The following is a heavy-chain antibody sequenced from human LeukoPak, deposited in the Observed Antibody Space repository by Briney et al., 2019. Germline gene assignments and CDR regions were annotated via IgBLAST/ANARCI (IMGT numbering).Heavy chain of an antibody. Sequence: GGSLRLSCAASGFTFSSYSMNWVRQAQGKGLEWVSSISSSSSYIYYADSVKGRFTISRDNAKNSLYLQMNSLRAEDTAVYYCARTMIVVVKEAFDIWGQGTMVTVSS. CDR3: ARTMIVVVKEAFDI. CDR2: ISSSSSYI. J-gene: IGHJ3*02. CDR1: GFTFSSYS. V-gene: IGHV3-21*01. D-gene: IGHD3-22*01.